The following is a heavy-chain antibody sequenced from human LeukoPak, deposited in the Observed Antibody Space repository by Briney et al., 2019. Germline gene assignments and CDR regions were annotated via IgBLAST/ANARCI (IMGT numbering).Heavy chain of an antibody. CDR1: GYTFTSYG. Sequence: ASVKVSCKASGYTFTSYGISWVRQAPGQGLVWMGWISAYNGNTNYAQKLQGRVTMTTDTSTSTAYMELRSLRSDDAAVYYCARDRAFYSSGWYGYWGQGTLVTVSS. J-gene: IGHJ4*02. D-gene: IGHD6-19*01. V-gene: IGHV1-18*01. CDR3: ARDRAFYSSGWYGY. CDR2: ISAYNGNT.